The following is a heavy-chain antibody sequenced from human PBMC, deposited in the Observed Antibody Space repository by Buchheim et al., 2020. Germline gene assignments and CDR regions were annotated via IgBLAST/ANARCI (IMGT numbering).Heavy chain of an antibody. J-gene: IGHJ5*02. Sequence: EVQLLESGGGLVQPGGSLRLSCAASGFTFSSYAMSWVRQVPGKGLEWVSAISGSGGSTYSADSVPGRFTISRDNSTNTLSLPMNSLRAEDTAVYYCAKETEHSHSWPNWFDPWGQGTL. CDR1: GFTFSSYA. V-gene: IGHV3-23*01. CDR3: AKETEHSHSWPNWFDP. CDR2: ISGSGGST. D-gene: IGHD1-14*01.